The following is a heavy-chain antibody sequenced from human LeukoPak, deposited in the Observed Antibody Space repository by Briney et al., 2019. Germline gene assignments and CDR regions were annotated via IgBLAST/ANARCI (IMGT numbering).Heavy chain of an antibody. D-gene: IGHD2-15*01. CDR2: IIPIFGTA. CDR3: ARGRCRRDRCYDFDY. Sequence: ASVKVSCKASGGTFSSYAISWVRQAPGQGLEWMGGIIPIFGTANYAQKFQGRVTITADESTSTAYMELSSLRSEDTAVYYCARGRCRRDRCYDFDYWGQGTLVTVSS. J-gene: IGHJ4*02. CDR1: GGTFSSYA. V-gene: IGHV1-69*13.